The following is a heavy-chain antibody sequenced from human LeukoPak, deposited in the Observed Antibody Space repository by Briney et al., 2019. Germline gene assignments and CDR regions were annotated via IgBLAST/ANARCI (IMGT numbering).Heavy chain of an antibody. CDR1: GYTFTNYG. J-gene: IGHJ4*02. D-gene: IGHD3-22*01. CDR3: ARGAIVMVTDYFDY. Sequence: ASVKVSCKVSGYTFTNYGISWVRQAPGQGLEWMGWINPNSGGTNYTQKVQGRVTMTWDTSISTAYMELSRLRSDDTAVYYCARGAIVMVTDYFDYWGQGTLVTVSS. V-gene: IGHV1-2*02. CDR2: INPNSGGT.